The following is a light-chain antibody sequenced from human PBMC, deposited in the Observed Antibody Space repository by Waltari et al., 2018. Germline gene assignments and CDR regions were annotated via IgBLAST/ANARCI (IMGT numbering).Light chain of an antibody. Sequence: DIQMTQSPSSLSASLGDRVTITCRASQTIFLFLNWYQQRPGKGPNLPIYGASILHSGVPSRFSGSGSGTDFTLTISNLQPEDVATYYCQESFTSPRTFGHGTKVEI. CDR3: QESFTSPRT. CDR1: QTIFLF. J-gene: IGKJ1*01. V-gene: IGKV1-39*01. CDR2: GAS.